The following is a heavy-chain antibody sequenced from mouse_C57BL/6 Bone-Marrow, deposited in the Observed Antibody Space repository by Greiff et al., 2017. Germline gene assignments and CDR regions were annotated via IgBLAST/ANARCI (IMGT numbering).Heavy chain of an antibody. CDR1: GFTFSDYG. Sequence: EVQVVESGGGLVQPGGSLILSCAASGFTFSDYGMAWVRQAPRKGPEWVAFISNLAYSIYYAATVTGRFTISRENAKNTLYLEMSSLRSEDTAMYYCARNYAMDYWGQGTSVTVSS. CDR2: ISNLAYSI. V-gene: IGHV5-15*01. J-gene: IGHJ4*01. CDR3: ARNYAMDY.